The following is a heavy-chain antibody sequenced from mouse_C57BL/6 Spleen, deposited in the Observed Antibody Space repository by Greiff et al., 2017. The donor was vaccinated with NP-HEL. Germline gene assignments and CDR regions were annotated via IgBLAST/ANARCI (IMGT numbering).Heavy chain of an antibody. V-gene: IGHV1-85*01. Sequence: QVQLQQSGAELAKPGASVKLSCKASGYTFTSYDINWVKQRPGQGLEWIGWIYPRDGSTKYNEKFKGKATLTVDTSSSTAYMELHSLTSEDSAVYFCAYYYGSSSYYFDYWGQGTTLTVSS. J-gene: IGHJ2*01. CDR2: IYPRDGST. CDR3: AYYYGSSSYYFDY. D-gene: IGHD1-1*01. CDR1: GYTFTSYD.